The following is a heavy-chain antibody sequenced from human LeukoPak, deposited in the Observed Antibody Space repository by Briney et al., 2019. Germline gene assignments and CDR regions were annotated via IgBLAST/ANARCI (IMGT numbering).Heavy chain of an antibody. CDR3: ARDPVDTAMGGYFDY. CDR1: GGSISSYY. D-gene: IGHD5-18*01. V-gene: IGHV4-59*01. Sequence: PSETLSLTCAVSGGSISSYYWSWIRQPPGKGLEWIGYIYYSGSTNYNPSLKSRVTISVDTSKNQFSLKLSSVTAADTAVYYCARDPVDTAMGGYFDYWGQGTLVTVSS. J-gene: IGHJ4*02. CDR2: IYYSGST.